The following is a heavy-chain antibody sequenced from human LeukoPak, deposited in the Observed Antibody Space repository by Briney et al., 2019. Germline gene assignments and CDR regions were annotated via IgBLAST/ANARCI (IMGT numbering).Heavy chain of an antibody. CDR1: GYSFTSYW. D-gene: IGHD5-18*01. CDR3: ARRGRYSYGFSYYMDV. CDR2: IYPGDSDT. V-gene: IGHV5-51*01. J-gene: IGHJ6*03. Sequence: GESLKISCKGSGYSFTSYWIGWVRQMPGKGLEWMGIIYPGDSDTRYSPSFQGQVTISADKSISTAYLQWSSLKASDTAMYYCARRGRYSYGFSYYMDVWGKGTTVTVSS.